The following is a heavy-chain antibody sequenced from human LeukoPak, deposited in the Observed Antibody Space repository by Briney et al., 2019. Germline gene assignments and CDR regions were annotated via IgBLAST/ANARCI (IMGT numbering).Heavy chain of an antibody. V-gene: IGHV3-23*01. D-gene: IGHD3-9*01. J-gene: IGHJ6*03. CDR1: GFTFSSYG. CDR3: AKDAVRYSYYYYMDV. CDR2: ISGSGGST. Sequence: GGSLRLSCAVSGFTFSSYGMSRVRQAPGKGLEWVSAISGSGGSTYYADSVKGRFTISRDNSKNTLYLQMNSLRAEDTAVYYCAKDAVRYSYYYYMDVWGKGTTVTISS.